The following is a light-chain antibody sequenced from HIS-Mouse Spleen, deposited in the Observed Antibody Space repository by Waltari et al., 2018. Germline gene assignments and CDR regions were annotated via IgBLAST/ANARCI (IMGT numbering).Light chain of an antibody. CDR2: LNSAGSH. CDR3: QTWGTGIWV. V-gene: IGLV4-69*01. CDR1: SGHSSYA. J-gene: IGLJ3*02. Sequence: QLVLTQSPSASASLGASVKLTCTLSSGHSSYAIAWHQQQPEKGPRYLMKLNSAGSHSKGDVIPDRFSGSSSGAERYLTISSLQSEDEADYYCQTWGTGIWVFGGGTKLTVL.